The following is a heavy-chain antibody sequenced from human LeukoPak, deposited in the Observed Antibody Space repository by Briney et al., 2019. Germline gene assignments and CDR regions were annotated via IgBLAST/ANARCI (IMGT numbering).Heavy chain of an antibody. Sequence: SVKVSCKASGGTFSSYAISWVRQAPGQGLEWMGRIIPIFGTANYAQKFQGRVTITTDESTSTAYMELSSLRSEDTAVYYCARGSGSYYGSYYFDYWGQGTLVTVSS. V-gene: IGHV1-69*05. J-gene: IGHJ4*02. D-gene: IGHD3-22*01. CDR3: ARGSGSYYGSYYFDY. CDR2: IIPIFGTA. CDR1: GGTFSSYA.